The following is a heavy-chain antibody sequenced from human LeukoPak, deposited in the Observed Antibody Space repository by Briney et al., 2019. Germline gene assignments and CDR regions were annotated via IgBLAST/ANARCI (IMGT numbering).Heavy chain of an antibody. D-gene: IGHD2-21*02. CDR2: ISASGST. J-gene: IGHJ6*02. CDR3: GRNEFGDTIFGMGV. V-gene: IGHV4-4*07. Sequence: SETLSLTCTVSGGSISSDYWSWIRQSAGRGLEWIGRISASGSTNYNPSLKSRVTMSIDTSKNQFSLKLTSVTAADTAVYYCGRNEFGDTIFGMGVWGQGTTVTVSS. CDR1: GGSISSDY.